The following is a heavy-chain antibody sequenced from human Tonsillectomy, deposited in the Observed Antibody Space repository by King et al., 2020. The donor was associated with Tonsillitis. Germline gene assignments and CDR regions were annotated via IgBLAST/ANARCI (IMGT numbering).Heavy chain of an antibody. Sequence: VQLQQWGAGLLKPSETLSLTCAVYGGSFSGYYWSWIRQPPGKGLEWVGEINHSGSTYYNPSLKGRVTISVDPSRNQFSLKLSSVTAADTAVYYCARLVLEYSGYFDFWGQGTLLTVSS. J-gene: IGHJ4*02. D-gene: IGHD2-8*01. CDR1: GGSFSGYY. CDR3: ARLVLEYSGYFDF. CDR2: INHSGST. V-gene: IGHV4-34*01.